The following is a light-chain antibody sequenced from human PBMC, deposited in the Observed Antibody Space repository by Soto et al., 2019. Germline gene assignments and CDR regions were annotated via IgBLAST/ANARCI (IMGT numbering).Light chain of an antibody. J-gene: IGKJ4*01. CDR2: AAS. V-gene: IGKV1-39*01. CDR1: QSISSY. Sequence: DIQMIQSPSSLSASVGDRVTITCRASQSISSYLNWYQQKPGKAPKLLIYAASSLQSGVPSRFSGSGSGTDFNLTISSLQPEDFATSDCQQSYSTHGSAFGGGTKVEIK. CDR3: QQSYSTHGSA.